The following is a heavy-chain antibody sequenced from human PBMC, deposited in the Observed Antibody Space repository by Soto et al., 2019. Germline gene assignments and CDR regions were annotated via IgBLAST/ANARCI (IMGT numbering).Heavy chain of an antibody. Sequence: QITLKESGPTLVKPTQTLTLTCTFSGFSLTTRGVGVGWILQPPGKALEWLALIYCDDDEGYSPSIKSRLTITKDHSNNQVVLTMTNMDPGDTDTYYCAQRTRGYSYHFDYWGQGTLLTVSS. CDR3: AQRTRGYSYHFDY. CDR2: IYCDDDE. CDR1: GFSLTTRGVG. J-gene: IGHJ4*02. D-gene: IGHD5-18*01. V-gene: IGHV2-5*02.